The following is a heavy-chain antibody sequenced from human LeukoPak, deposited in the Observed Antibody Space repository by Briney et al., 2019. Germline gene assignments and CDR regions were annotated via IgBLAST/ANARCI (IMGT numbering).Heavy chain of an antibody. V-gene: IGHV3-23*01. CDR3: ARHGGQRPFDY. Sequence: GGSLRLSCAASGFSLFTFRSYALSWVRRAPGKGLEWVSSMSGDETNTYYADSVKGRFTISRDNSKNTLFLQMNSLRAEDTAIYYCARHGGQRPFDYWGQGTLVTVSS. D-gene: IGHD3-3*01. CDR2: MSGDETNT. CDR1: GFSLFTFRSYA. J-gene: IGHJ4*02.